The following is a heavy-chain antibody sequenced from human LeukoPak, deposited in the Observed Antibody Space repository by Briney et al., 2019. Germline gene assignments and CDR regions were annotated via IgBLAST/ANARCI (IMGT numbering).Heavy chain of an antibody. D-gene: IGHD3-22*01. CDR3: AKDRGYYDSSGYYSDY. Sequence: GGSLRLSCAASGFIFSSYAMSWVRQAPGKGLEWVSTISGSGGSTYYADSVKGRFTISRDNSKNTVYLQMNSLRAEDTAVYYCAKDRGYYDSSGYYSDYWGQGTLVTVSS. V-gene: IGHV3-23*01. CDR1: GFIFSSYA. CDR2: ISGSGGST. J-gene: IGHJ4*02.